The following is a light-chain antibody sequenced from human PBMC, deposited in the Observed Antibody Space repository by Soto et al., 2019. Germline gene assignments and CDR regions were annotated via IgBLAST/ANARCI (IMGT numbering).Light chain of an antibody. CDR3: SSYAGTNHPYV. Sequence: QSVLTQPPYASGSPGQSVTISCTGTNSDVGAYNYVSWYQQHPGKAPKLMISEVSKRPSGVPDRFSGSKSGNTASLTVSGLQAEDEADYYCSSYAGTNHPYVFGTGTKLTVL. CDR2: EVS. V-gene: IGLV2-8*01. CDR1: NSDVGAYNY. J-gene: IGLJ1*01.